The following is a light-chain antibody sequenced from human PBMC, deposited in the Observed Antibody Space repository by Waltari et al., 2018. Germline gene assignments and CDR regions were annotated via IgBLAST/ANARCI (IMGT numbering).Light chain of an antibody. Sequence: QSALTQPASVSGSPGQSITIPCTGTSSDVGGYNYVAWYQQHPGKAPKVLIYDVSNRPSGVSNRFSGSKSGNTASLTISGLQAEDEADYYCSSYTNSNTWVFGGGTKLTVL. CDR2: DVS. V-gene: IGLV2-14*03. J-gene: IGLJ3*02. CDR3: SSYTNSNTWV. CDR1: SSDVGGYNY.